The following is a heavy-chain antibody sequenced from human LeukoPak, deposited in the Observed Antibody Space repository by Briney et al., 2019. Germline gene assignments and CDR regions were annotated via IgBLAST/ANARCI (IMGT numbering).Heavy chain of an antibody. V-gene: IGHV3-74*01. CDR2: INNDGSST. Sequence: GGCLRLSCAASGFTFSSYWMYWVRQDPGKGLVWVSRINNDGSSTNYADSVKGRFTISRDNAKKSLYLQMNSLRAEDTAVYYCARDPGTKYYFDYWGQGTLVTVSS. CDR1: GFTFSSYW. J-gene: IGHJ4*02. D-gene: IGHD1-26*01. CDR3: ARDPGTKYYFDY.